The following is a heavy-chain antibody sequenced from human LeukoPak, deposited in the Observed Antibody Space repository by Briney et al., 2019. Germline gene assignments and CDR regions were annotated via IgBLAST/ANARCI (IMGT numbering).Heavy chain of an antibody. CDR2: INPRGIT. D-gene: IGHD5-18*01. J-gene: IGHJ4*02. Sequence: SETLSLTCAVYGESFSTHYWSWIRQPPGKGLEWIGEINPRGITNYNPSLKSRLTISLDTSKKHFSLRLTSVTAADTAVYYCARAYSYGVYFDYWGQGTLVTVSS. CDR3: ARAYSYGVYFDY. V-gene: IGHV4-34*01. CDR1: GESFSTHY.